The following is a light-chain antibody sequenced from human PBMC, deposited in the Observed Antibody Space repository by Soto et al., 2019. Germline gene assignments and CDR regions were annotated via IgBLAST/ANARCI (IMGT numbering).Light chain of an antibody. CDR1: QSVDSY. CDR2: DAS. CDR3: QQHSNRLT. V-gene: IGKV3-11*01. Sequence: EIVLTQSPATLSLSPGERATLSCRASQSVDSYLAWYQQKAGQAPRLLIFDASNRATGIPARFSGSGSGTDFTLTISSLEPEDLAVYYCQQHSNRLTFGGGTKVEIK. J-gene: IGKJ4*01.